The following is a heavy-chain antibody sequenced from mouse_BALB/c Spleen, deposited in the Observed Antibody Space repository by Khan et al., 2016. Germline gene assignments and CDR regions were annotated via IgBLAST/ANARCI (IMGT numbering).Heavy chain of an antibody. J-gene: IGHJ4*01. D-gene: IGHD2-3*01. CDR1: GYAFTNYL. CDR2: INPGSGGT. V-gene: IGHV1-54*01. Sequence: QVQLKESGAELVRPGTSVKVSCKASGYAFTNYLIEWVKQRPGQGLEWIGVINPGSGGTNYNEKFKGKATLTADQSSSTAYMQLSSLKSDDSAVYFDSRYYGYYYAMDYWGQGTTVTVSS. CDR3: SRYYGYYYAMDY.